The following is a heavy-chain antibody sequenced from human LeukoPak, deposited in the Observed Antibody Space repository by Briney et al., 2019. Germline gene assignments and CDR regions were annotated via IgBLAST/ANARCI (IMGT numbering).Heavy chain of an antibody. Sequence: GGSLRLSCAASGFTFDDYAMHWVRQAPGKGLEWVSGISWNSGSIGYADSVKGRFTNSRDNSKNSLYLQMNSLRTEDTALYYCAKGPGREGYFDYWGQGTLVTVSS. J-gene: IGHJ4*02. CDR1: GFTFDDYA. V-gene: IGHV3-9*01. CDR3: AKGPGREGYFDY. D-gene: IGHD3-10*01. CDR2: ISWNSGSI.